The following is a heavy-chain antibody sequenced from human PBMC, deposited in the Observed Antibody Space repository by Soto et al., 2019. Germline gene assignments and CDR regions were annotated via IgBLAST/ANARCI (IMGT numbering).Heavy chain of an antibody. CDR2: SIPIQGTA. V-gene: IGHV1-69*08. CDR1: GGTFTSYI. Sequence: GASVKVSCKASGGTFTSYIFTWVGQAPGQELEWMGRSIPIQGTADYALKFQDRVTMTADKSTNTAYMELRSLRPDDTADYYWETCLVFLAPASMHVSGQATTVTLSS. J-gene: IGHJ6*02. D-gene: IGHD3-3*02. CDR3: ETCLVFLAPASMHV.